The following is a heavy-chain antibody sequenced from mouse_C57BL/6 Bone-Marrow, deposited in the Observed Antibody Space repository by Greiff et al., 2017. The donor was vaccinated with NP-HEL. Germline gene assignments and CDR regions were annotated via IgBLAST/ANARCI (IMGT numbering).Heavy chain of an antibody. CDR1: GYAFTNYL. Sequence: VKLMESGAELVRPGTSVKVSCKASGYAFTNYLIEWVKQRPGQGLEWIGVINPGSGGTNYNEKFKGKATLTADKSSSTAYMQLSSLTSEDSAVYFCARIYYAMDYWGQGTSVTVSS. CDR2: INPGSGGT. J-gene: IGHJ4*01. CDR3: ARIYYAMDY. V-gene: IGHV1-54*01.